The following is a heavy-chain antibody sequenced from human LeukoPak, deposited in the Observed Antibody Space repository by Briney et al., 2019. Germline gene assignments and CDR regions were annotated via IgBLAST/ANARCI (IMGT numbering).Heavy chain of an antibody. J-gene: IGHJ4*02. V-gene: IGHV1-18*01. CDR2: ISAYNGNT. Sequence: GASVKVSCKASGYTFTSYGISWVRQAPGQGLEWMGWISAYNGNTNFAQKLQGRVTMTTDTSTSTAYMELRSLRSDDTAVYYCARDDYGVSTLPFDYWGQGTLVTVSS. CDR1: GYTFTSYG. D-gene: IGHD4-17*01. CDR3: ARDDYGVSTLPFDY.